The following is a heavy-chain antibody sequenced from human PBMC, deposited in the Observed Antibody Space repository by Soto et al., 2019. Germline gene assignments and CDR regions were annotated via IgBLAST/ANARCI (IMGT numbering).Heavy chain of an antibody. V-gene: IGHV4-34*01. Sequence: SETLSLTCADYGGSFSGYYWTWIRQPPGKGLEWIGEINHSGSTNYNPSLKSRVTISVDRSKNQFSLKLSSVTAADTAVYYCARVPGPWGQGTLVTVSS. CDR3: ARVPGP. CDR1: GGSFSGYY. J-gene: IGHJ5*02. CDR2: INHSGST.